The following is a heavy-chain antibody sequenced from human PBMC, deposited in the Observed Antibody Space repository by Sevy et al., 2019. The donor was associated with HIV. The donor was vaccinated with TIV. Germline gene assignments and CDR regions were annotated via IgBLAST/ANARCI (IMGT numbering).Heavy chain of an antibody. CDR2: ISYDGNYK. CDR1: GFTFSNYE. D-gene: IGHD2-21*02. J-gene: IGHJ4*02. Sequence: GGSLRVSCTASGFTFSNYEMHWVRQAPGKGLDWVAVISYDGNYKSCADSVKDRFSISRDNFKNTLHLQMNSLRVEDTAVYFCARLFSCGGDCYYLDYWGQGALVTVSS. V-gene: IGHV3-30-3*01. CDR3: ARLFSCGGDCYYLDY.